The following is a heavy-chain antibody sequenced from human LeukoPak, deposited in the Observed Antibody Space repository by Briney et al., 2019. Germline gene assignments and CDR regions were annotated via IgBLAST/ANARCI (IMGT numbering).Heavy chain of an antibody. CDR1: GFTFSSYA. D-gene: IGHD3-3*01. Sequence: PGGSLRLSCAASGFTFSSYAMSWLRQAPGKGLEWVSTITAGGGSTYYGDSVKGRFTISRDNSKNTLYLQLNSLRADDTAVYYCAKDLPGITIFGALHSWAQGALVTVS. V-gene: IGHV3-23*01. J-gene: IGHJ4*02. CDR2: ITAGGGST. CDR3: AKDLPGITIFGALHS.